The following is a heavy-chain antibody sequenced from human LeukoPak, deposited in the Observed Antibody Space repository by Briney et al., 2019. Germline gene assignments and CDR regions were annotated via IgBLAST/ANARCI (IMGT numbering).Heavy chain of an antibody. Sequence: SETLSLTCAVYGGSFSGYYWSWIRQPPGKGLEWIGEINHSGSTNYNPSLKSRVTISVDTSRNQFSLKLSSVTAADTAVYYCARTQRNYYYYYMDVWGKGTTVTVSS. CDR2: INHSGST. CDR1: GGSFSGYY. V-gene: IGHV4-34*01. CDR3: ARTQRNYYYYYMDV. J-gene: IGHJ6*03.